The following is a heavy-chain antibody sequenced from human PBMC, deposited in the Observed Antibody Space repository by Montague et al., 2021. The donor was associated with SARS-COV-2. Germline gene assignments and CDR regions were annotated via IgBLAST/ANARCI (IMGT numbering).Heavy chain of an antibody. D-gene: IGHD3-3*01. CDR3: ARASGKKTIFGVVISYFDY. CDR2: MYYSGST. V-gene: IGHV4-31*03. J-gene: IGHJ4*02. CDR1: GGSISSGSYY. Sequence: TLSLTCTVSGGSISSGSYYWSWIRQPPGEGLEWIGYMYYSGSTYYNPSLKSRVTISVDTSKNQFSLKLSSVTAADTAVYYCARASGKKTIFGVVISYFDYWGQGTLVTVSS.